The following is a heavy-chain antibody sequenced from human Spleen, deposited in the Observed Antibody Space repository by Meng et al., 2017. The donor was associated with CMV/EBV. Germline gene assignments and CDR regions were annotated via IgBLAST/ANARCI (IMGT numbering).Heavy chain of an antibody. J-gene: IGHJ4*02. CDR1: GDTITSDA. D-gene: IGHD2/OR15-2a*01. Sequence: SCKAAGDTITSDAMKWGRQEPGERREWMGWINAGNGNTKYSQEFEGSLTITRDTSASTAFMELSSLRSADTALYSCARLPPLSSSFDSFCQGPLVTVSS. CDR3: ARLPPLSSSFDS. V-gene: IGHV1-3*01. CDR2: INAGNGNT.